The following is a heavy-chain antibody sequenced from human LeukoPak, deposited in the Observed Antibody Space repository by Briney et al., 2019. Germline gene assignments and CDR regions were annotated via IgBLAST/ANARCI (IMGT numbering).Heavy chain of an antibody. V-gene: IGHV4-59*01. CDR2: IYDSGST. CDR3: ARADLFYGGGFDY. CDR1: GGSLSSYY. J-gene: IGHJ4*02. D-gene: IGHD4-23*01. Sequence: PSETLSLTCSVSGGSLSSYYWSWIRQPPGKGLEWIGHIYDSGSTSYNPSLKSRVTISVDTSKNQLSLKLTSVTPMDTAVYYCARADLFYGGGFDYWGQGTLVTISS.